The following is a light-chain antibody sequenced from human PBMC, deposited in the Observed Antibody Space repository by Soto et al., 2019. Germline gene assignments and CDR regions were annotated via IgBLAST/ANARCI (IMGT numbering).Light chain of an antibody. CDR2: EVT. V-gene: IGLV2-14*01. CDR1: SSDVGAYNY. J-gene: IGLJ3*02. Sequence: QSALTQPASVSGSPGQSITISCTGTSSDVGAYNYVSWYQQHSGKAPKLIIYEVTNRPSGVSNRFSASKSGNTASLTIFGLQAEDEADYYCSSYTSSSSWVFGGGTKLPVL. CDR3: SSYTSSSSWV.